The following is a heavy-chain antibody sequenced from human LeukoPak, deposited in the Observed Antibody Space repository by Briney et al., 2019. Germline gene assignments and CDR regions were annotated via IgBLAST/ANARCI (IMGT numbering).Heavy chain of an antibody. CDR3: ATGKPQRYSSGWYVKWLDP. V-gene: IGHV4-34*01. J-gene: IGHJ5*02. D-gene: IGHD6-19*01. CDR2: INHSGST. CDR1: GESFSGYY. Sequence: SETLSLTCAVYGESFSGYYWSWVRQPPGKGLEWIGEINHSGSTNYNPSLKSRVTISVDTSKNQFSLNLSSVTAADTAVYYCATGKPQRYSSGWYVKWLDPWGQGTLVTVSS.